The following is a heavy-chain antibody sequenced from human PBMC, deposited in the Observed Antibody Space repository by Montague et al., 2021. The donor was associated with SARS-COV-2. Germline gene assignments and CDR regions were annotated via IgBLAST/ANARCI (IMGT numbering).Heavy chain of an antibody. CDR3: ASQVAYLDYFDP. D-gene: IGHD4-11*01. Sequence: SETLSLTCTVSGRSINTDHYWGWIRQPPGKGLEWIGSIHHSGNTYYNPSLKSRLTISIDTSKNQFSLKLTSLTAADTAVYYCASQVAYLDYFDPWGQGTLVTVSS. V-gene: IGHV4-38-2*02. CDR1: GRSINTDHY. J-gene: IGHJ5*02. CDR2: IHHSGNT.